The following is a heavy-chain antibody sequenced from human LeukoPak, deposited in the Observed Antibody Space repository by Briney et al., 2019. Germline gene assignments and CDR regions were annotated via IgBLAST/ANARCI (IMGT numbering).Heavy chain of an antibody. CDR3: ARTGSGSYYFGWFDP. J-gene: IGHJ5*02. D-gene: IGHD3-10*01. CDR1: VGTFISYA. Sequence: GASVKVSCKASVGTFISYAISWVRQAPGQGLEWMGGIIPIFGTANYAQKFQGRVTITADESTSTAYMELSSLRSEDTAVYYCARTGSGSYYFGWFDPWGQGTLVTVSS. V-gene: IGHV1-69*01. CDR2: IIPIFGTA.